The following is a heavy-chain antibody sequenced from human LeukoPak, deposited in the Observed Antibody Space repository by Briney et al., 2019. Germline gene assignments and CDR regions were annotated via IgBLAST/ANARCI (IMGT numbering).Heavy chain of an antibody. D-gene: IGHD1-7*01. CDR2: INHSGST. V-gene: IGHV4-34*01. J-gene: IGHJ3*02. CDR1: GGSFSDYY. CDR3: ARQRQNTHWKYDAFDI. Sequence: SETLSLTCAGYGGSFSDYYWSWIRQPPGKGLEWIGEINHSGSTNYNPSLKSRVTISVDTSKNQYSLKLSSVTAADTAVYYCARQRQNTHWKYDAFDIWGQGTMVTVSS.